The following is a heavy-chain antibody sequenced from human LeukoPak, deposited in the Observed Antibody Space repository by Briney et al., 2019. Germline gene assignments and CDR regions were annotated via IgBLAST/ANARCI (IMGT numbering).Heavy chain of an antibody. Sequence: GGSLRLSCAASGFTFSSYSMNWVRQAPGKGLEWVSSISSSSSYIYYADLVKGRFTISRDNAKNSLYLQMNSLRAEDTAVYYCASEWTDIVVVPAAFDYWGQGTLVTVSS. CDR1: GFTFSSYS. J-gene: IGHJ4*02. D-gene: IGHD2-2*01. CDR3: ASEWTDIVVVPAAFDY. CDR2: ISSSSSYI. V-gene: IGHV3-21*01.